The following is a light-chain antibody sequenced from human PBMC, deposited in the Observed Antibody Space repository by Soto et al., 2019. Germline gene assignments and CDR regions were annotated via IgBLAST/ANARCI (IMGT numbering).Light chain of an antibody. CDR1: NSDVGGYDF. J-gene: IGLJ1*01. V-gene: IGLV2-11*01. Sequence: QSVLTQPRSVSGSPGQSVTISCTGTNSDVGGYDFVSWYQHHPGRAPKLMLYDVSNRPSGVPDRFSGSKSGNTASLTISGLQAEDEADYFCSSYAGSYTFVFGTGTKVTVL. CDR3: SSYAGSYTFV. CDR2: DVS.